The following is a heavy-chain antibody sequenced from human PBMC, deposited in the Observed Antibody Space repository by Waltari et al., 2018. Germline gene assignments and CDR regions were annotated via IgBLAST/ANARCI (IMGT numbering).Heavy chain of an antibody. CDR1: GGSFSGYY. CDR2: INHSGST. D-gene: IGHD4-17*01. CDR3: ARGYYGDY. Sequence: QVQLQQWGAGLLKPSETLSLTCAVYGGSFSGYYWSWIRQPPGKGLEWIGEINHSGSTNYNPSLKSRVTISVDTSKNQFSLKLSSVTAADTAVYYCARGYYGDYWGQGTLVTVSS. V-gene: IGHV4-34*01. J-gene: IGHJ4*02.